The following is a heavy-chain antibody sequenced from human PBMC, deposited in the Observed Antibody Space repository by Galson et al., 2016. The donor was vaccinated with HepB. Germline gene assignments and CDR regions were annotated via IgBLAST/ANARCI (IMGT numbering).Heavy chain of an antibody. V-gene: IGHV3-21*01. CDR2: INSGSDYI. J-gene: IGHJ4*02. Sequence: SLRLSCAASGFIFSSYTMNWVRQAPGKGLERVSSINSGSDYIYYAGSVKGRFTISRDNGENLLYLQMNSLRADDTAIYYCAKVSGDVERRGGLDYWGQGTLVTVSS. D-gene: IGHD1-1*01. CDR1: GFIFSSYT. CDR3: AKVSGDVERRGGLDY.